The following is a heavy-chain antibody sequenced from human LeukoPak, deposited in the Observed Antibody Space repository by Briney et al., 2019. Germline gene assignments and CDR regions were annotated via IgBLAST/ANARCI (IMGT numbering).Heavy chain of an antibody. V-gene: IGHV4-4*07. CDR2: IFTSGIT. Sequence: SETLSLTCTVSGGSISIYYWNWIRQPAGKGLEWIGRIFTSGITNYNPSLKSRVTMSVDTSKNQFSLNLSSVTAADTAVYYCARESSGTYYNPLGYMDVWGTGTPVTVS. CDR3: ARESSGTYYNPLGYMDV. CDR1: GGSISIYY. J-gene: IGHJ6*03. D-gene: IGHD3-10*01.